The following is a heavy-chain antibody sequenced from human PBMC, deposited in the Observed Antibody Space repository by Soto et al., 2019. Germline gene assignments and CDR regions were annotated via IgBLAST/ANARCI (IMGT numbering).Heavy chain of an antibody. J-gene: IGHJ3*01. D-gene: IGHD1-1*01. CDR2: LYDVDGT. V-gene: IGHV3-53*01. CDR3: ASGHEREHAYDV. Sequence: DVQLVESGGGLIQPGESLRLSCAAFGLTVSGKKYVAWVRQAPGKGLEWVSALYDVDGTYYADSVKGRFTTSRDSSKTTVYLQMNGLRPDDTAVYYCASGHEREHAYDVWGQGTTVTVSS. CDR1: GLTVSGKKY.